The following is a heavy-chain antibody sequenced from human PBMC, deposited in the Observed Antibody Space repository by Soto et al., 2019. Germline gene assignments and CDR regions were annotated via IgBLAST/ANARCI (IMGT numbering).Heavy chain of an antibody. Sequence: GASVKVSCKASGGTFSSYAISWVRQAPGQGLEWMGGIIPIFGTANYAQKFQGRVTITADESTSTAYMELSSLRSEDTAVYYCARVGDYDILTGYYIFDYWGQGTLVTVSS. CDR3: ARVGDYDILTGYYIFDY. V-gene: IGHV1-69*13. CDR1: GGTFSSYA. D-gene: IGHD3-9*01. J-gene: IGHJ4*02. CDR2: IIPIFGTA.